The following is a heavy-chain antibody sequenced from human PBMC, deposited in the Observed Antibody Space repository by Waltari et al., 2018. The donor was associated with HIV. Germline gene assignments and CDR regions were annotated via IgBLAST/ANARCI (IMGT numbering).Heavy chain of an antibody. CDR3: VKEIPFDARSYPLGH. V-gene: IGHV3-30*18. CDR2: MSYYGRNR. Sequence: QVQLVESGGRVVQPGRSLRLSCAASGFTLSDYGMHWVRQAPGKGRGWVAFMSYYGRNRYYGDSVKGLFAISRDDFINTMYLQMNSLRPEDTAVYYCVKEIPFDARSYPLGHWGRGTLVTVPS. D-gene: IGHD3-10*01. J-gene: IGHJ4*02. CDR1: GFTLSDYG.